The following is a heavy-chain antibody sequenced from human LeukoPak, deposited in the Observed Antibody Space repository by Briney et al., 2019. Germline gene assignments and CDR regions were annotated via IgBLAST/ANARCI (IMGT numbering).Heavy chain of an antibody. V-gene: IGHV3-74*01. CDR2: INFDGSST. CDR1: GFTFNKYW. J-gene: IGHJ4*02. Sequence: PGGSLRLSCAASGFTFNKYWMQWVRQAPGKGLVWVSHINFDGSSTTYADSVKGRFTISRDNAKNTLYLEMNSLRAEDTAVYYCARADIFDYWGQGSLVTVSS. CDR3: ARADIFDY.